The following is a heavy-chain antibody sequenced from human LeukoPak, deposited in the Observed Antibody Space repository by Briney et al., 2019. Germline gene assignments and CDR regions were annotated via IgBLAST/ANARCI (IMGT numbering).Heavy chain of an antibody. Sequence: ASVKVSCKASGYTFIDYYIHWVRQAPGQGLEWMGWISPNTGGTTYAQNFQGRVTMTRDTSISTSYMELSSLRSDDTAIYYCARRVFSGWGYYFDYWGQGTLVTVSS. CDR3: ARRVFSGWGYYFDY. V-gene: IGHV1-2*02. J-gene: IGHJ4*02. CDR1: GYTFIDYY. D-gene: IGHD6-19*01. CDR2: ISPNTGGT.